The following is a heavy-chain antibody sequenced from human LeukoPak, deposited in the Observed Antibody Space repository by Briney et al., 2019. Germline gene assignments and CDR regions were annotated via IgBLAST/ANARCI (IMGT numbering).Heavy chain of an antibody. D-gene: IGHD6-13*01. CDR1: GGSISSSSYY. V-gene: IGHV4-39*07. J-gene: IGHJ4*02. Sequence: PSETLSLTCTVSGGSISSSSYYWGWIRQPPGKGLEWIGSIYYSGSTNYNPSLKSRVTMSVDTSKNQFSLKLSSVTAADTAVYYCASGLLYSSSFCSRCYDYWGQGTLVTVSS. CDR2: IYYSGST. CDR3: ASGLLYSSSFCSRCYDY.